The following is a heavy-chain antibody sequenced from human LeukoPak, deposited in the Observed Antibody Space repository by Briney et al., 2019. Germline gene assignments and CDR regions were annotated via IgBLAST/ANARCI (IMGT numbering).Heavy chain of an antibody. CDR3: AKNSHGGNTRAYFAS. J-gene: IGHJ4*02. CDR1: GFTFSSYG. V-gene: IGHV3-30*18. Sequence: GRSLRLSCAASGFTFSSYGMHWVRQAPGKGLEWLAVISYDGNNNKYTDSVTGRFSISRDNSKNTLYLQMQSLSAEDTAVYYCAKNSHGGNTRAYFASWGQGTLVTVSS. CDR2: ISYDGNNN. D-gene: IGHD4-23*01.